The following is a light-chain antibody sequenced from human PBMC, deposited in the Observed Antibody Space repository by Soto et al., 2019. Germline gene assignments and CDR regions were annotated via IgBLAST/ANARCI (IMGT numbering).Light chain of an antibody. CDR2: GAS. J-gene: IGKJ3*01. CDR1: QSVSSSY. CDR3: QQDSSSPFT. V-gene: IGKV3-20*01. Sequence: EIVLTQSPGTLSLSPGERATLSCRASQSVSSSYLAWYQQKPDQAPRLLIYGASSRATGIPDRFSGSGSGTAFTLTINRLEPEDFAVYYCQQDSSSPFTFGPGTKVDIK.